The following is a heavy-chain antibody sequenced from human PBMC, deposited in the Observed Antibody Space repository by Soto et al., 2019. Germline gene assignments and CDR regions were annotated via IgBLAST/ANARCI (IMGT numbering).Heavy chain of an antibody. D-gene: IGHD4-4*01. CDR1: GFTFDDYA. Sequence: EVQLVESWGGLVQPGRSLRLSCAASGFTFDDYAMHWVRQAPGKGLEWVSGISWNSGSIGYADSVKGRFTISRDNVNNSLYLQMNSLRADDTALYYCAKGLVRNYVVGWFDPWGQGTLVTVSS. CDR2: ISWNSGSI. V-gene: IGHV3-9*01. J-gene: IGHJ5*02. CDR3: AKGLVRNYVVGWFDP.